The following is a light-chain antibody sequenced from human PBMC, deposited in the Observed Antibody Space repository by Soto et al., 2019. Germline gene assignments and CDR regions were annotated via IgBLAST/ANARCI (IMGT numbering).Light chain of an antibody. CDR2: RND. CDR3: AVWDNSLNGVA. V-gene: IGLV1-47*01. CDR1: NSNIGSNP. J-gene: IGLJ2*01. Sequence: QSARTQPPSASGTPGQRVTLSCSGSNSNIGSNPVYWYQQLPGTAPKLLMYRNDVRPSGVTDRLTGSKSGTSASLAISGLRSEDEADYYCAVWDNSLNGVAFGGGTKLTVL.